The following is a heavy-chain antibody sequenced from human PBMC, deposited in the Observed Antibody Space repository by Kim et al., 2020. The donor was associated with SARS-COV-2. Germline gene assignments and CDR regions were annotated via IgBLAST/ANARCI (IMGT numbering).Heavy chain of an antibody. CDR1: GFTFSSYG. J-gene: IGHJ4*02. D-gene: IGHD3-3*01. Sequence: GGSLRLSCAASGFTFSSYGMHWVRQAPGKGLEWVAVISYDGSNKYYADSVKGRFTISRDNSKNTLYLQMNSLRAEYTAVYYCAKDGRITIFVVVTPSPDYWGQGTLVTVSS. V-gene: IGHV3-30*18. CDR2: ISYDGSNK. CDR3: AKDGRITIFVVVTPSPDY.